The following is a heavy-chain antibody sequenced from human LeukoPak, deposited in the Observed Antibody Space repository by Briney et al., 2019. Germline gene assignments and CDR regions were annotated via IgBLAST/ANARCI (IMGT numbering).Heavy chain of an antibody. J-gene: IGHJ4*02. CDR3: ARDGGYCSGGSCYVNY. V-gene: IGHV1-2*02. CDR2: INPNSGGT. CDR1: GYTLTGYY. D-gene: IGHD2-15*01. Sequence: GASVKVSCKASGYTLTGYYMHWVRQAPGQGLEWMGWINPNSGGTNYAQKFQGRVTMTRDTSISTAYMELSRLRSDDTAVYYCARDGGYCSGGSCYVNYWGQGTLVTVSS.